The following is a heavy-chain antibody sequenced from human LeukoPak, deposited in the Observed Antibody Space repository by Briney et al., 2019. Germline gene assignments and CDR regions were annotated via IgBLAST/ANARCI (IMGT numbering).Heavy chain of an antibody. V-gene: IGHV3-21*01. D-gene: IGHD3-22*01. CDR2: ISSSSSYI. J-gene: IGHJ4*02. CDR1: GFTFSSYS. CDR3: ARVKWLLPDY. Sequence: PGGSLRLSCAASGFTFSSYSMNWVRQAPGKGLEWVSSISSSSSYIYYADSAKGRFTISRDNAKNSLYLQMNSLRAEDTAVYYCARVKWLLPDYWGQGTLVTVSS.